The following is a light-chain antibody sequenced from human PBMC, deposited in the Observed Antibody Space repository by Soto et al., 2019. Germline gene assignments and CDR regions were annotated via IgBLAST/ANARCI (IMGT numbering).Light chain of an antibody. Sequence: TQSPATLSASVGDSVTVTCRASQPIGTSLHWYQQKPGKAPKVLISAASRLQSGVSSRFSGSGSGTDFTLTISSLQPEDFATYFCQQTYNTPWTFGQGTKVDI. J-gene: IGKJ1*01. V-gene: IGKV1-39*01. CDR1: QPIGTS. CDR2: AAS. CDR3: QQTYNTPWT.